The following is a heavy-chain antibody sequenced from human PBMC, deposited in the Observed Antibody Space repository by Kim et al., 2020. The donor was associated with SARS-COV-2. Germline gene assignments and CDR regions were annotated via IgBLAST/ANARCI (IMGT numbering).Heavy chain of an antibody. CDR1: GGSISSYY. V-gene: IGHV4-59*13. CDR3: ARAVWAAAGHAFDI. CDR2: IYYSGST. J-gene: IGHJ3*02. D-gene: IGHD6-13*01. Sequence: SETLSLTCTVSGGSISSYYWSWIRQPPGKGLEWIGYIYYSGSTNYNPSLKSRVTISVDTSKNQFSLKLSSVTAADTAVYYCARAVWAAAGHAFDIWGQGTMVTVSS.